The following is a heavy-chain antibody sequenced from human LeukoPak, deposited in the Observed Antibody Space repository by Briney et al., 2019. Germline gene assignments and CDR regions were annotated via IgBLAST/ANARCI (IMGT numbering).Heavy chain of an antibody. V-gene: IGHV4-39*01. CDR3: ARRLIWGGNNCSSTSCYSPRNWFDP. Sequence: KPSETLSLTCTVSGGSISSSSYYWGWIRQPPGKGLEWIGSIYYSGSTYYNPSLKSRVTISVDTSKNQFSLKLSSVTAADTAVYCCARRLIWGGNNCSSTSCYSPRNWFDPWGQGTLVTVSS. CDR1: GGSISSSSYY. CDR2: IYYSGST. J-gene: IGHJ5*02. D-gene: IGHD2-2*01.